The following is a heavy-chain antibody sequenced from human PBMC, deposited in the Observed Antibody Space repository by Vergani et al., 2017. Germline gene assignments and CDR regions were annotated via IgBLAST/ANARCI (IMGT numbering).Heavy chain of an antibody. D-gene: IGHD2/OR15-2a*01. V-gene: IGHV3-23*01. J-gene: IGHJ6*02. CDR2: ISGSGGNT. Sequence: EVQLLQSGGGMVQPGGSLRLSCAASGFTFRSYDMGWVRLAPGKGLQWVSAISGSGGNTFYTDSVKGRFTISRDNSKDTLYLQMNSLRVEDTAIYYCAKARDPNCKGCNCYSYYYGLYLWCQEATVTVFS. CDR1: GFTFRSYD. CDR3: AKARDPNCKGCNCYSYYYGLYL.